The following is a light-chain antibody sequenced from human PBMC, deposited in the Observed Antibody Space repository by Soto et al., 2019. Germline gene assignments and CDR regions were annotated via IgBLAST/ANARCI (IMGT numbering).Light chain of an antibody. V-gene: IGLV2-14*01. CDR3: SSYTTRSTLV. CDR2: WVS. Sequence: QSVLTQPASVSGSPGQSITISCTGTRSDVGNYNYVSWYQQHPGKAPKLMIYWVSDPPSGVPDRFSGSKSGNTASLTISGLQADDEADYYCSSYTTRSTLVFGGGTKLTVL. CDR1: RSDVGNYNY. J-gene: IGLJ2*01.